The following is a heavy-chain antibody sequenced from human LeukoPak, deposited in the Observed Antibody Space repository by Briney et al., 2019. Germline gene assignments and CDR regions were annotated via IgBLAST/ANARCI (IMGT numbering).Heavy chain of an antibody. CDR3: AKLLRGVIVPYFDY. CDR2: ISGSGSST. J-gene: IGHJ4*02. D-gene: IGHD3-10*01. V-gene: IGHV3-23*01. Sequence: GGSLRLSCAASGFTFSSYAMSWVRQAPGRGLGWFSAISGSGSSTHYGDSVKGRFTISRDNSRNTLYLQLNRLRAEDTAVYYCAKLLRGVIVPYFDYWGQGTLVTVSS. CDR1: GFTFSSYA.